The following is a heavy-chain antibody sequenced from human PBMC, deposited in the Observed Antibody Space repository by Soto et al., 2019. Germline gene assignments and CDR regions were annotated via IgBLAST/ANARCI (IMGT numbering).Heavy chain of an antibody. CDR3: ARADSSSSGIDY. D-gene: IGHD6-6*01. CDR1: GGSFSGYY. V-gene: IGHV4-34*01. Sequence: SETLSLTCAVYGGSFSGYYWSWIRQPPGKGLEWIGEINHSGSTNYNPSLKSRVTISVDTSKNQFSLKLSSVTAADTAVYYCARADSSSSGIDYWGQGTLVTVSS. CDR2: INHSGST. J-gene: IGHJ4*02.